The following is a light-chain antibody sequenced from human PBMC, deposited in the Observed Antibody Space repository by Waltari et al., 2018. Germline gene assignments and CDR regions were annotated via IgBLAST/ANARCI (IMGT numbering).Light chain of an antibody. CDR3: ATWDGRVNGVL. CDR1: NYNLGMGP. J-gene: IGLJ2*01. Sequence: QSVLTQAPSVSGTPGQRVPISCSGTNYNLGMGPANWYQQVPGMSPKLLIYSNDQRPSGVPDRFSGSKSGTSASLAISGLQSEDEADYYCATWDGRVNGVLFGGGTKVTVL. CDR2: SND. V-gene: IGLV1-44*01.